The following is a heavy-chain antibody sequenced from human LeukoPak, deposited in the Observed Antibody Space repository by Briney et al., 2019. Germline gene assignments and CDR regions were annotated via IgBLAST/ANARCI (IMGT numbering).Heavy chain of an antibody. Sequence: GASVKVSCKASGYTFTSYGISWVRQAPGQGLEWMGWISAYNGNTNYAQKLQGRVTMATDTSTSTAYMELRSLRSDDTAVYYCARDQGIAVAGLVDYWGQGTLVTVSS. CDR1: GYTFTSYG. CDR3: ARDQGIAVAGLVDY. D-gene: IGHD6-19*01. CDR2: ISAYNGNT. J-gene: IGHJ4*02. V-gene: IGHV1-18*01.